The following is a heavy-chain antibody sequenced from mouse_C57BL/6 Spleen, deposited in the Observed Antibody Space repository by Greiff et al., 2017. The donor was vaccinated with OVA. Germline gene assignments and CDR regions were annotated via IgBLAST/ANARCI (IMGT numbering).Heavy chain of an antibody. D-gene: IGHD1-1*01. CDR2: IYPSDSET. Sequence: QVQLQQSGAELVRPGSSVKLSCKASGYTFTSYWMDWVKQRPGQGLEWIGNIYPSDSETHYNQKFKDKATLTVDKSSSTAYMQLSSLTSEDSAVYYCARSEAATVVASPYAMDYWGQGTSVTVSS. CDR1: GYTFTSYW. J-gene: IGHJ4*01. V-gene: IGHV1-61*01. CDR3: ARSEAATVVASPYAMDY.